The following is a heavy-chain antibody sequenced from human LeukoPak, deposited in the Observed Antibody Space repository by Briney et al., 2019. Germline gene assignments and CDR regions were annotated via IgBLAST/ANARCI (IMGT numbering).Heavy chain of an antibody. V-gene: IGHV3-7*01. D-gene: IGHD1-14*01. CDR2: IKRDGIEK. CDR3: GSRSGGF. J-gene: IGHJ4*02. CDR1: GFTFSSSW. Sequence: GGSLRLSCAASGFTFSSSWMSWVRQAPGKGLEWVANIKRDGIEKHYVDSVKGRFTISRDNAKNSLYLQMNGLRADDTAVYYCGSRSGGFWGQGTLVTVSS.